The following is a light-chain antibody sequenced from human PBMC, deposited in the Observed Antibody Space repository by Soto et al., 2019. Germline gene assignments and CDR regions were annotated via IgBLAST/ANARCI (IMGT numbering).Light chain of an antibody. CDR1: SSDVGAYGY. CDR2: EVS. Sequence: QSALTQPASVSGSPGQSIPISCTGTSSDVGAYGYVSWYQQHPGKAPKLMIYEVSYRPSGVSNRFSGSKSGNAASLTISGLQAEDEADYYCSSYTTSSTVVFGGGTKVTVL. J-gene: IGLJ2*01. V-gene: IGLV2-14*01. CDR3: SSYTTSSTVV.